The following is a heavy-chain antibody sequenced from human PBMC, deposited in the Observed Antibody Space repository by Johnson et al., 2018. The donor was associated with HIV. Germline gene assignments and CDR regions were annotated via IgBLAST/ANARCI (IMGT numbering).Heavy chain of an antibody. J-gene: IGHJ3*02. CDR2: INWNGDKR. CDR1: GFTFDDYG. V-gene: IGHV3-20*04. Sequence: VQLVESGGSVIRPGGSLRLSCAASGFTFDDYGMSWVRQAPGKGLEWVSGINWNGDKRGYADSVKGRFTISRDNAKNSLFLQMNGLRAEDTALYYCARDSARTYYYGSGSPPSAFDIWGQGTMVTVSS. CDR3: ARDSARTYYYGSGSPPSAFDI. D-gene: IGHD3-10*01.